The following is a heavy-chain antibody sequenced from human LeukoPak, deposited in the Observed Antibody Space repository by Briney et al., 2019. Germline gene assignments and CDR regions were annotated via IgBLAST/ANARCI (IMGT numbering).Heavy chain of an antibody. J-gene: IGHJ3*02. V-gene: IGHV4-59*01. CDR3: AGRLWRRDGYNLSAFDI. D-gene: IGHD5-24*01. Sequence: PSETLSLTCTVSGGAISSYYGNSVRQPPGQGLEWIGDIYSRGSTPYNPSLKSRVTISVDTSKNQFSLKLSSVPAADTAVYYCAGRLWRRDGYNLSAFDIWGQGTMVTVSS. CDR2: IYSRGST. CDR1: GGAISSYY.